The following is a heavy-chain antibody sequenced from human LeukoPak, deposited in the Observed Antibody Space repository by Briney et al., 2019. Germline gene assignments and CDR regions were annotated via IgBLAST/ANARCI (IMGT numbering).Heavy chain of an antibody. V-gene: IGHV4-39*01. CDR1: GGSISSSSYY. J-gene: IGHJ3*02. Sequence: SETLPLTCTVSGGSISSSSYYWGWIRQPPGKGLEWIGSIYYSGSTYYNPSLKSRVTISVDTSKNQFSLKLSSVTAADTAVYYCARHFYDRGAFDIWGQGTMVTVSS. CDR3: ARHFYDRGAFDI. CDR2: IYYSGST. D-gene: IGHD3-22*01.